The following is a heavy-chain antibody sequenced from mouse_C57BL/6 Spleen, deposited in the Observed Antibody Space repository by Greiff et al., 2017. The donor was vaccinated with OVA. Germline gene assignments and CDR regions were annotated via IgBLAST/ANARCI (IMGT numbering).Heavy chain of an antibody. CDR2: ISSGGSYT. V-gene: IGHV5-6*01. CDR1: GFTFSSYG. CDR3: ARQDDGYPDY. D-gene: IGHD2-3*01. Sequence: EVKLVESGGDLVKPGGSLKLSCAASGFTFSSYGMSWVRQTPDKRLEWVATISSGGSYTYYPDSVKGRFTISRDNAKNTLYLQMSSLKSEDTAMYYCARQDDGYPDYWGQGTTLTVSS. J-gene: IGHJ2*01.